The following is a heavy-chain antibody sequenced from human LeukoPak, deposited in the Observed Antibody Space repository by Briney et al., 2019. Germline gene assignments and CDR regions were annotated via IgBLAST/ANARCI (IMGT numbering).Heavy chain of an antibody. J-gene: IGHJ4*02. CDR1: GFTFSSYA. CDR3: AKDVSRGVVVSSY. D-gene: IGHD3-22*01. V-gene: IGHV3-23*01. Sequence: PGESLRLSCAASGFTFSSYAMSWVRQAPGKGLEWVSAISGSGGSTYYADSVKGRFTISRDNSKNTLYLQMNSLRAEDTAVYYCAKDVSRGVVVSSYWGQGTLVTVSS. CDR2: ISGSGGST.